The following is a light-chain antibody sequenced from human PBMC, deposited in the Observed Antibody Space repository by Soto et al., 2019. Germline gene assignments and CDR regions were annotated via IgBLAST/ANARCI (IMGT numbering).Light chain of an antibody. J-gene: IGKJ1*01. CDR3: QQYNSYST. CDR2: DAS. CDR1: QSISSW. Sequence: DIQMTQSPSTLSASVGDRVTITCRASQSISSWLAWYQQKPGKAPKLLIYDASSLESGVPSRFSGSGSGTEFILTISSLQPDDFATYYCQQYNSYSTFGQGTKVDIK. V-gene: IGKV1-5*01.